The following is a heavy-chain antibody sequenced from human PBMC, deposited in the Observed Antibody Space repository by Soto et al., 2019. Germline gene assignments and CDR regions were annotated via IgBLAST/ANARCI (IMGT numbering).Heavy chain of an antibody. D-gene: IGHD4-17*01. V-gene: IGHV1-69*06. CDR1: GGTLINYA. J-gene: IGHJ6*02. CDR3: ARDSVRRIKHVIAWTDYRCGGDV. CDR2: IIPIFGTS. Sequence: QVQLVQSGAEVKKPGSSVKVSCTAAGGTLINYAISWVRQAPGQGLEWMGGIIPIFGTSNYAQKFQGRVTINADKSTSTAYVELSSLRAEDTAIYYCARDSVRRIKHVIAWTDYRCGGDVWGQGTTVAVSS.